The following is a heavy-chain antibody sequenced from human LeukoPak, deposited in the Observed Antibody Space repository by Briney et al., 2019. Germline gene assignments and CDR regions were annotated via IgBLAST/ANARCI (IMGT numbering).Heavy chain of an antibody. CDR3: ARIRGYSYGFEDY. CDR2: IGTTGDT. Sequence: GGSLRLSCAASGFTFGNYDLHWVRQATGKGLEWVSSIGTTGDTFYPDSVKGRFTISRDNAKNSFYLQMSGLRAGDTAVYYCARIRGYSYGFEDYWGQGTLVTVSS. CDR1: GFTFGNYD. D-gene: IGHD5-18*01. V-gene: IGHV3-13*01. J-gene: IGHJ4*02.